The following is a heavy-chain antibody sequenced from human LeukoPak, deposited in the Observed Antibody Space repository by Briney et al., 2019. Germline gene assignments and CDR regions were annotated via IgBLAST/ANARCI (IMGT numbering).Heavy chain of an antibody. CDR1: GFTVSSNY. CDR2: IYSGGST. J-gene: IGHJ6*03. V-gene: IGHV3-53*01. CDR3: AREIAVAGMPDYYYYYMDV. D-gene: IGHD6-19*01. Sequence: GGSLRLSCAAYGFTVSSNYMSWVRQAPGKGLEWVSVIYSGGSTYYADSVKGRFTISRDNSKNTLYLQMNSLRAEDTAVYYCAREIAVAGMPDYYYYYMDVWGKGTTVTVSS.